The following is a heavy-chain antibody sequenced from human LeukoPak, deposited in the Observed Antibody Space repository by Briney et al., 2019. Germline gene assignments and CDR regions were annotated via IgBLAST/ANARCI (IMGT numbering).Heavy chain of an antibody. CDR3: ARDPSGSYYGWFDP. Sequence: PSETLSLTCTVSGGSISSSSYYWGWIRQPPGKGLEWIGSIYYSGSSFNNPSLKSRVTMSVDTSKNQFSLKLSSVTAADTAVYYCARDPSGSYYGWFDPWGQGTLVTVSS. CDR2: IYYSGSS. J-gene: IGHJ5*02. D-gene: IGHD1-26*01. V-gene: IGHV4-39*07. CDR1: GGSISSSSYY.